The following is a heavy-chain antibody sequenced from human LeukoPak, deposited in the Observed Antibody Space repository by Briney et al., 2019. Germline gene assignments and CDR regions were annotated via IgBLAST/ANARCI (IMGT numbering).Heavy chain of an antibody. CDR3: ARGRSSKDYDFWSGYPKGFYFDY. V-gene: IGHV4-59*01. J-gene: IGHJ4*02. CDR2: IYYSGST. D-gene: IGHD3-3*01. Sequence: SETLSLTCTVSGGSISSYYWSWIRQPPGKGLEWIGYIYYSGSTNYNPSLKSRVTISVVTSKNQFSLKLSSVTAADTAVYYCARGRSSKDYDFWSGYPKGFYFDYWGQGTLVTVSS. CDR1: GGSISSYY.